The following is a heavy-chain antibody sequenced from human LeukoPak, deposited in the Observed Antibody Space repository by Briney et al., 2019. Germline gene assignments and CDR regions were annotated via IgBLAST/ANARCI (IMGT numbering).Heavy chain of an antibody. J-gene: IGHJ3*02. CDR3: ARKSFLRGSYRPDDAFDI. CDR1: GFTFSSYG. Sequence: GSLRLSCAASGFTFSSYGMHWVRQAPGKGLEWVAVIWYDGSNKYYADSVKGRFTISRDNSKNTLYLQMNSLRAEDTAVYYCARKSFLRGSYRPDDAFDIWGQGTMVTVSS. D-gene: IGHD3-16*02. V-gene: IGHV3-33*01. CDR2: IWYDGSNK.